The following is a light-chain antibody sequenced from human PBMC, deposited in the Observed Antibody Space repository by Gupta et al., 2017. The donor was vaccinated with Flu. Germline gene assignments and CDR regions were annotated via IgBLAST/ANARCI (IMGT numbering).Light chain of an antibody. CDR2: RNN. CDR3: AVWDDSLSTYV. V-gene: IGLV1-47*01. CDR1: SSNIGSVF. Sequence: SSSNIGSVFVYWYQHLPGTVPKLLIHRNNQRPSGVPDRFSGSKSGTSASLAISGLRSEDEGDYYCAVWDDSLSTYVFGTGTKVTVL. J-gene: IGLJ1*01.